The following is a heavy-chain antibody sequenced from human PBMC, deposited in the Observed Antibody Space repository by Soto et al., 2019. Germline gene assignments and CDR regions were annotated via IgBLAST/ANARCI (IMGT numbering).Heavy chain of an antibody. CDR3: ASSAA. CDR2: IWYDGSNT. D-gene: IGHD6-19*01. Sequence: GGSLRLSCAASGFIFRSYGMHWVRQAPGKGLEWVAVIWYDGSNTYYADPVKGRFTISRDNSKNTLFLQMNSLRAEDTAVYYCASSAAWGRGTLVTVTS. V-gene: IGHV3-33*01. J-gene: IGHJ5*02. CDR1: GFIFRSYG.